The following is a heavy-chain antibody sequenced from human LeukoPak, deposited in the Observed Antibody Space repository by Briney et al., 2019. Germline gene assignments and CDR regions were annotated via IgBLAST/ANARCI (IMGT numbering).Heavy chain of an antibody. CDR2: IKKDGSEK. J-gene: IGHJ4*02. CDR1: GFTFSGSA. V-gene: IGHV3-7*01. Sequence: GGSLRLSCAAPGFTFSGSAMHWVRQAPGKGLEWVANIKKDGSEKYYVDSVKGRFAISRDNAKNSLYLQMNSLRAEDTAVYYCARVVYSSGWFFFDYWGQGTLVTVSS. D-gene: IGHD6-19*01. CDR3: ARVVYSSGWFFFDY.